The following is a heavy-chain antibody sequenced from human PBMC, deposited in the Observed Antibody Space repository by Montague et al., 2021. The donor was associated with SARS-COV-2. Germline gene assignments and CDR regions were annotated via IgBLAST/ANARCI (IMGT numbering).Heavy chain of an antibody. CDR2: ISYDGSNK. D-gene: IGHD5-12*01. CDR1: GFTFSSYA. CDR3: ARDREVSGYSGYELYYYGMDV. Sequence: SLRLSCAASGFTFSSYAMHWVRQAPGKGLEWVAVISYDGSNKYYADSVKGRFTISRDNSKNTLYLQMNSLRAEDTAVYYCARDREVSGYSGYELYYYGMDVWGQGTTVTVSS. V-gene: IGHV3-30*04. J-gene: IGHJ6*02.